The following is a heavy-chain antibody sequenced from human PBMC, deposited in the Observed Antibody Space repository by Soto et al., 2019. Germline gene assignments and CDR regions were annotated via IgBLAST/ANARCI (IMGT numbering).Heavy chain of an antibody. J-gene: IGHJ4*02. Sequence: PGGSLRLSCAASGFTFTNYWMPWVRQVPGKGLVWVSRIDGVGTGTSYSDSVRGRFTISRDNAENTLYLQMNSLRAEDTAVYYCTRVFEYWGQGTPVTVSS. CDR2: IDGVGTGT. V-gene: IGHV3-74*01. CDR3: TRVFEY. CDR1: GFTFTNYW.